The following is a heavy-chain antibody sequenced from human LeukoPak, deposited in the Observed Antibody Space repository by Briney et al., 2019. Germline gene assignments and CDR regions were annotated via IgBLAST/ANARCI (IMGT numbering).Heavy chain of an antibody. V-gene: IGHV3-33*01. CDR2: IWYDGSNK. J-gene: IGHJ3*02. D-gene: IGHD3-3*01. Sequence: PGGSLRLSCAASGFTFSSYGMHWVRQAPGKGLEWVAVIWYDGSNKYYADSVKGRFTISRDNSKNTLYLQMNSLRAEDTAVYYCARDSSGTIDAFDIWGQGTMVTVSS. CDR1: GFTFSSYG. CDR3: ARDSSGTIDAFDI.